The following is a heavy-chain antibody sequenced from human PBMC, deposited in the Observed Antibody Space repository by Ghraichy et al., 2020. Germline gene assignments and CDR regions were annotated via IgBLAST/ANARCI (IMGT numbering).Heavy chain of an antibody. CDR3: ARSVLSHPYYYYYMDV. V-gene: IGHV4-30-4*01. D-gene: IGHD2/OR15-2a*01. CDR2: IYYSGST. CDR1: GGSISSGDYY. J-gene: IGHJ6*03. Sequence: SETLSLTCTVSGGSISSGDYYWSWIRQPPGKGLEWIGYIYYSGSTYYNPSLKSRVTISVDTSKNQFSLKLSSVTAADTAVYYCARSVLSHPYYYYYMDVWGKGTTVTVSS.